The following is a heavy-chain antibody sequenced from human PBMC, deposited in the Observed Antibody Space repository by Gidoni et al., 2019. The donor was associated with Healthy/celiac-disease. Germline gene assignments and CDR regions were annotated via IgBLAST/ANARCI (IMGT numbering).Heavy chain of an antibody. Sequence: QVQLQESGPGLVKPSQTLSLTCTVSGGSISSGGYYWSWIRQHPGKGLEWIGYIYYSGSTYYNPSLKSRVTISVDTSKNQFSLKLSSVTAADTAVYYCARRGCGGDCYSEFSVWFDPWGQGTLVTVSS. V-gene: IGHV4-31*03. CDR1: GGSISSGGYY. CDR3: ARRGCGGDCYSEFSVWFDP. J-gene: IGHJ5*02. CDR2: IYYSGST. D-gene: IGHD2-21*02.